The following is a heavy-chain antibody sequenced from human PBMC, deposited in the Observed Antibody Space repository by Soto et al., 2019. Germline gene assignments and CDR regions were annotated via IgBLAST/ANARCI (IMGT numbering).Heavy chain of an antibody. CDR1: GYTLTSYG. V-gene: IGHV1-18*01. Sequence: GASVKVSCKASGYTLTSYGISWVRQAPGQGLEWMGWISAYNGNTNYAQKLQGRVTMTTDTSTSTAYMELRSLRSDDTAVYYCARRSPTSSGWHEDAFDIWGQGTMVTVS. CDR2: ISAYNGNT. D-gene: IGHD6-19*01. CDR3: ARRSPTSSGWHEDAFDI. J-gene: IGHJ3*02.